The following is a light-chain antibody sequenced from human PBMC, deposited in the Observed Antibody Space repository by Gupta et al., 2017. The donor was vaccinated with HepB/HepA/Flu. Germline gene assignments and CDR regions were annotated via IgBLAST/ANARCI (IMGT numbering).Light chain of an antibody. Sequence: SVLTQPXXVXAAPGQHVTISCSGSTSNIGHNFVFWCQQFPGTAPQLLIFDNHERPSGIPDRFSASKTGTSATLAITGLQTGDEADYYCGAWDSSLSGVLFGGGTKLTVL. CDR3: GAWDSSLSGVL. CDR1: TSNIGHNF. CDR2: DNH. V-gene: IGLV1-51*01. J-gene: IGLJ2*01.